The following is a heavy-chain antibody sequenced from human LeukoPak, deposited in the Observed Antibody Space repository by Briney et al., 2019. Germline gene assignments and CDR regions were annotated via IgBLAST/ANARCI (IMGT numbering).Heavy chain of an antibody. CDR2: IYHSGST. CDR3: ARASNWGSGAFDI. V-gene: IGHV4-30-2*01. Sequence: PSQTLSLTCTVSGGSISSGGYYWSWIRQPPGKGLEWIGYIYHSGSTYYNPSLKSRVTISVDRSKNQFSLKLSSVTAADTAVYYCARASNWGSGAFDIWGQGTMVTVSS. D-gene: IGHD7-27*01. J-gene: IGHJ3*02. CDR1: GGSISSGGYY.